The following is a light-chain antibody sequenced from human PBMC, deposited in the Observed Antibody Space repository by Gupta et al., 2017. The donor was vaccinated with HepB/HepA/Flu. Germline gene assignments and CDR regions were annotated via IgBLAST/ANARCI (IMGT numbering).Light chain of an antibody. J-gene: IGKJ1*01. CDR3: QQSYNTPRT. CDR2: AAS. CDR1: QTINTY. Sequence: DIQMTPSPSSLSASVGDRVTITCRASQTINTYLNWYQQRPGKAPKVLIYAASHLLTGVPSRFSGRGYGTEFTLTINNLQPDDFAIYYCQQSYNTPRTFGQGTKVEMK. V-gene: IGKV1-39*01.